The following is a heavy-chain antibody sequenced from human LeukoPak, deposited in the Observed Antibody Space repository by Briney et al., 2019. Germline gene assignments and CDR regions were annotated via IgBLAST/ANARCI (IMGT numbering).Heavy chain of an antibody. CDR3: ARAGIDNALDY. CDR2: IWYDGGNK. Sequence: MSLRLSCAASGFTFDKYGINWVRQAPGKGLEWVAIIWYDGGNKYFAESVMGRFSISKDNSRNTVYLQMNSLRVEDTAVYHCARAGIDNALDYWGQGTQVAVSS. D-gene: IGHD3-10*01. J-gene: IGHJ4*02. V-gene: IGHV3-33*01. CDR1: GFTFDKYG.